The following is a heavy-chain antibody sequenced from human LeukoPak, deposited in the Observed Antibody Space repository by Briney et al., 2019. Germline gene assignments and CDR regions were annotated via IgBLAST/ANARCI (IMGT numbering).Heavy chain of an antibody. D-gene: IGHD6-13*01. J-gene: IGHJ1*01. CDR1: GYTFTSYG. CDR3: AKDSPEPAAGIIQH. V-gene: IGHV1-18*01. Sequence: EASVKVSCKASGYTFTSYGISWVRQAPGQGLEWMGWISAYNGNTNYAQKLQGRVTMTTDTSTSTAYMELRSLRSDDTAVYYCAKDSPEPAAGIIQHWGQGTLVTVSS. CDR2: ISAYNGNT.